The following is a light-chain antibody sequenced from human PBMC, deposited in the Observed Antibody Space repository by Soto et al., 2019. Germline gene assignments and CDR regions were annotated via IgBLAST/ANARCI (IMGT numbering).Light chain of an antibody. Sequence: QSALTQPPSASGSPGQSVTISCTGTSSDVGGYNYVSWYQQYPGKAPKLMIYEVTKRPSGVPDRFSGSKSGNTASLTVSGLQAEDEADYHCSSYAGINNFVVFGGGTKVTVL. CDR2: EVT. V-gene: IGLV2-8*01. J-gene: IGLJ2*01. CDR1: SSDVGGYNY. CDR3: SSYAGINNFVV.